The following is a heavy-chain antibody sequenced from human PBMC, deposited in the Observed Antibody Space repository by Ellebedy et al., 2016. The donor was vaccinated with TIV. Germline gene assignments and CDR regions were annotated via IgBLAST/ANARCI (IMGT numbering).Heavy chain of an antibody. CDR2: ISPHSGVT. CDR1: RYTFTAYY. J-gene: IGHJ5*01. V-gene: IGHV1-2*02. CDR3: TRDLMIRGVMYWFDS. D-gene: IGHD3-10*01. Sequence: ASVKVSXKASRYTFTAYYMHWVRQAPGQGLEWMGWISPHSGVTNYAQKFQGRVTMTRDTSISTAYMALSRLRSDDTAVYYCTRDLMIRGVMYWFDSWGQGTLVTVSS.